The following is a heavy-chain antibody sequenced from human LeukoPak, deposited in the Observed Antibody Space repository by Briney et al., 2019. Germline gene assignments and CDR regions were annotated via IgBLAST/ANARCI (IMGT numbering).Heavy chain of an antibody. D-gene: IGHD3-9*01. CDR2: ISAYNGNT. CDR3: ARDLSSRLDEGRDWFTIGVDY. Sequence: GASVKVSCKASGYTFTSYGISWVRQAPGQGLERMGWISAYNGNTNYAQKLQGRVTMTTDTSTSTAYMELRSLRSDDTAVYYCARDLSSRLDEGRDWFTIGVDYWGQGTLVTVSS. CDR1: GYTFTSYG. V-gene: IGHV1-18*01. J-gene: IGHJ4*02.